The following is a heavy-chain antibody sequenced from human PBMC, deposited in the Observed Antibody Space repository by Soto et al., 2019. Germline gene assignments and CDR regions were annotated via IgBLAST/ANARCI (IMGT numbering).Heavy chain of an antibody. J-gene: IGHJ4*02. Sequence: EVQLVESGGGLVQPGGSLRLSCAASGFTFGTYWMTWVRQPPGKGLECVADIKPDGSERYYVDSVKGRFTISRDNAKNSLYLHMNSLRAEDTAAYYCATDLNWEHYWGQGTLVTVSS. V-gene: IGHV3-7*04. CDR3: ATDLNWEHY. CDR2: IKPDGSER. D-gene: IGHD7-27*01. CDR1: GFTFGTYW.